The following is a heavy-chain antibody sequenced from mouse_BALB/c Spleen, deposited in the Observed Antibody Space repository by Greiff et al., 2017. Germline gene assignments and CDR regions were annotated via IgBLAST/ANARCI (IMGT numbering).Heavy chain of an antibody. J-gene: IGHJ4*01. CDR3: ARFDYDYAMDY. D-gene: IGHD2-4*01. CDR2: IDPYNGGT. CDR1: GYSFTGYN. Sequence: VQLKQSGPELGKPGASVKISCKASGYSFTGYNMYWVKQSHRKSLEWIGYIDPYNGGTSYNQKSKGKATLTVDKSSSTAYMHLNSLTSEDSAIYYCARFDYDYAMDYWGQGTSVTVSS. V-gene: IGHV1S135*01.